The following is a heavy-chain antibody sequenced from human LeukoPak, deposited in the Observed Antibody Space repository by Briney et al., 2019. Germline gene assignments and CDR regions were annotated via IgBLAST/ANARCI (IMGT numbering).Heavy chain of an antibody. D-gene: IGHD5-18*01. J-gene: IGHJ4*02. Sequence: GGSLRLSCAVYGVTFSHSWMSWVRQAPGKGLEWVAGINKDGSDEYYVDFVKGRFTISRDNAKNSLYLQMNSLRVDDTAVYYCVRDRGYTSYDYWGQGTLVAVSS. CDR2: INKDGSDE. CDR3: VRDRGYTSYDY. CDR1: GVTFSHSW. V-gene: IGHV3-7*01.